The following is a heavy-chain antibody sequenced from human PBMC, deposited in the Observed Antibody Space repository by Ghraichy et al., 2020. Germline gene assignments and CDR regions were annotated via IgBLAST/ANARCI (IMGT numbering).Heavy chain of an antibody. CDR3: ARSSGPLDY. V-gene: IGHV3-33*08. Sequence: GESLNISCAASGFTFSSYGMHWVRQAPGKGLEWVAVIWYDGSNKYYADSVKGRFTISRDNSKNTLYLQMNSLRAEDTAVYYCARSSGPLDYWGQGTLVTVSS. CDR1: GFTFSSYG. CDR2: IWYDGSNK. J-gene: IGHJ4*02. D-gene: IGHD6-19*01.